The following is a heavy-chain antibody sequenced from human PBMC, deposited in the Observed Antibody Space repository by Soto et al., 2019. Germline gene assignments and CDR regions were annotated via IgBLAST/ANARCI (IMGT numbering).Heavy chain of an antibody. V-gene: IGHV4-59*01. CDR3: ARGGGTQDYDYVWGSYPGPFDY. D-gene: IGHD3-16*02. CDR1: GFSIISYY. Sequence: SETLSLTCTVSGFSIISYYWSWIRQPPGKGLEWIGYIYYSGSTNYNPSLKSRVTISVDTSKNQFSLKLSSVTAADTAVYYCARGGGTQDYDYVWGSYPGPFDYWGQGTLVTVSS. CDR2: IYYSGST. J-gene: IGHJ4*02.